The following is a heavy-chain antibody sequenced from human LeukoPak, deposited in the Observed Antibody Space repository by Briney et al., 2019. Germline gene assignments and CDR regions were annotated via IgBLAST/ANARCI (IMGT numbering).Heavy chain of an antibody. V-gene: IGHV4-59*01. CDR1: GGSISSYY. CDR3: ARVDSSSWSEDY. CDR2: IYYSGST. Sequence: SETLSLTCTVSGGSISSYYWSWIRQLPGKGLEWIGYIYYSGSTNYNPSLKSRVTISVDTSKNQFSLKLSSVTAADTAVYYCARVDSSSWSEDYWGQGTLVTVSS. D-gene: IGHD6-13*01. J-gene: IGHJ4*02.